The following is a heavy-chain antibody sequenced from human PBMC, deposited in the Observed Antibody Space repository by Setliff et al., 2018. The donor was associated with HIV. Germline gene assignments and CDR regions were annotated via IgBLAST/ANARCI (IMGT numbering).Heavy chain of an antibody. CDR2: ISAYNGNT. CDR3: ARGADLAAGGQAKGGAFDI. J-gene: IGHJ3*02. V-gene: IGHV1-18*01. D-gene: IGHD2-15*01. Sequence: ASVKVSCKASGYTFTSYGISWVRQAPGQGLEWMGWISAYNGNTNYARKLQGRVTMTTDTSTITAYMELRSLKSDDTAVYYCARGADLAAGGQAKGGAFDIWGQGTMVTVSS. CDR1: GYTFTSYG.